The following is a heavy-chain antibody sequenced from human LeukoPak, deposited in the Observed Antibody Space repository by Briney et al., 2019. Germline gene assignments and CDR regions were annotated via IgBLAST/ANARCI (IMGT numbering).Heavy chain of an antibody. J-gene: IGHJ5*02. CDR2: INPNSGGT. D-gene: IGHD2-2*01. V-gene: IGHV1-2*06. CDR1: GYTFTGYY. CDR3: AREGYCSSTSCLEGDNWFDP. Sequence: ASVKVSCKASGYTFTGYYMHWVRQAPGQGLEWMGRINPNSGGTNYAQKFQGRVTMTRDTSISTAYMELSRLRSDGTAVYYCAREGYCSSTSCLEGDNWFDPWGQGTLVTVSS.